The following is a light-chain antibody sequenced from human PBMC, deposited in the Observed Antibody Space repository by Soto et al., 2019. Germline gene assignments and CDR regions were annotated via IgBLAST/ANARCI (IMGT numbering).Light chain of an antibody. V-gene: IGKV3-11*01. CDR1: QSVSTF. Sequence: EIVLTQSPATLSLSPGERATLSCRTSQSVSTFLAWYQQKPGQAPRLLLYDASNRATGIPARFSGTGSGTDFTLTFGSLEPEDFAVYYCQQRTNWPLTFGGGTKVEIK. CDR2: DAS. CDR3: QQRTNWPLT. J-gene: IGKJ4*01.